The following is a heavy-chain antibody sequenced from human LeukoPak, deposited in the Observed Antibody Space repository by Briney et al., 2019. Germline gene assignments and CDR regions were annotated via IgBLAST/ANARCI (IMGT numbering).Heavy chain of an antibody. CDR1: GFTFSNYV. V-gene: IGHV3-64*01. CDR3: ARDRSPATYGEWFGELIPADY. J-gene: IGHJ4*02. CDR2: LTYNGGNT. D-gene: IGHD3-10*01. Sequence: GGSLRLSCAASGFTFSNYVMHWVRPAPGKGLEYVSALTYNGGNTFYTNSVKGRFTNSRDNSKNTLYLQVGSLRAEDTAVYYCARDRSPATYGEWFGELIPADYWGQGTLVTVSS.